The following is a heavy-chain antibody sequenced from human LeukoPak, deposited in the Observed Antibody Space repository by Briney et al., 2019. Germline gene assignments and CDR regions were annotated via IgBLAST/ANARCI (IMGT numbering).Heavy chain of an antibody. CDR1: GFTLTNAW. D-gene: IGHD3-22*01. J-gene: IGHJ4*02. V-gene: IGHV3-15*05. CDR3: TTLTMKLVHPDY. Sequence: GGSLRLPCEASGFTLTNAWMNWVRQVPGKGLEWVVLIKSKIYGGTTDYSAPVKGRFTITRDDSKNTLYLQMNSLKIEDTALYYCTTLTMKLVHPDYWGQGTLVTVSS. CDR2: IKSKIYGGTT.